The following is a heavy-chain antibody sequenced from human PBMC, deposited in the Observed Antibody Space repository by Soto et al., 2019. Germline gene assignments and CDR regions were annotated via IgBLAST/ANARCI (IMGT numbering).Heavy chain of an antibody. CDR2: INHSGST. Sequence: SETLSPTCAVYGGSFGGSYWSWISHPPGKGLEWIGEINHSGSTNYNPSLKSRVTISVDTSKNQFSLKLSSVTAADTAVYYCARERRMYYYYGMDVWGQGTTVTVSS. CDR3: ARERRMYYYYGMDV. CDR1: GGSFGGSY. V-gene: IGHV4-34*01. J-gene: IGHJ6*02.